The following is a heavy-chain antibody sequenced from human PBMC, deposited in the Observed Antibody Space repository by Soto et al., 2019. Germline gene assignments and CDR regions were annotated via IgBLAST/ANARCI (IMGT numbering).Heavy chain of an antibody. CDR3: ARDAWVSSWARLGTPRYYYGMDV. V-gene: IGHV1-3*01. D-gene: IGHD6-13*01. CDR1: GYTFTSYA. CDR2: IDAGNGNT. Sequence: ASVKVSCKASGYTFTSYAMHWVRQAPGQRLEWMGWIDAGNGNTKYSQKFQGRVTITRDTSASTAYMELSSLRSEDTAVYYCARDAWVSSWARLGTPRYYYGMDVWGQGTTVTVSS. J-gene: IGHJ6*02.